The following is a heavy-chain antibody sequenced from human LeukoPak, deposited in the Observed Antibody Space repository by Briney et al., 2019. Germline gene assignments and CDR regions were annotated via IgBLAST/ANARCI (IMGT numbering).Heavy chain of an antibody. D-gene: IGHD3-3*01. CDR2: IYSGDST. CDR1: GFSCNY. CDR3: ARDLWDATGY. J-gene: IGHJ4*02. Sequence: GGSLRLSCAASGFSCNYMTWVRQAPGKGLEWVSVIYSGDSTYYADSVKGRFAISRDISKNTLYLQMNSLRPEDTAVYHCARDLWDATGYWGQGTLVTVSS. V-gene: IGHV3-66*02.